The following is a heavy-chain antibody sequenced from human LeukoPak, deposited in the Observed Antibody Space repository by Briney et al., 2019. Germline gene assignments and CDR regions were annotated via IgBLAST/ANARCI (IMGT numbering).Heavy chain of an antibody. Sequence: SEILSLTCTVSGGSISSYYWSWIRQPPGKGLEWIGYIYYSGSTNYNPSLKSRVTISVDTSKNQFSLKLSSVTAADTAVYYCARGWGFTRYFDLWGRGTLVTVSS. CDR1: GGSISSYY. V-gene: IGHV4-59*01. CDR3: ARGWGFTRYFDL. D-gene: IGHD7-27*01. CDR2: IYYSGST. J-gene: IGHJ2*01.